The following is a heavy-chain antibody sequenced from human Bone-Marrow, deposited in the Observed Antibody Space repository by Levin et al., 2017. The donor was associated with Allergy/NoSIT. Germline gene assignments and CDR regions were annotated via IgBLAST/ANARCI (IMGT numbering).Heavy chain of an antibody. Sequence: GESLKISCQASGYSFTSYGISWVRQAPGQGLEWMGWISGYNGKTKYAQKVQGRVTMTIDRSTSTAHMELRSLRIDDTAVYFCARYSYDSSGYSPYYYDGMDVWGQGTTVTVSS. CDR3: ARYSYDSSGYSPYYYDGMDV. V-gene: IGHV1-18*01. D-gene: IGHD3-22*01. J-gene: IGHJ6*02. CDR2: ISGYNGKT. CDR1: GYSFTSYG.